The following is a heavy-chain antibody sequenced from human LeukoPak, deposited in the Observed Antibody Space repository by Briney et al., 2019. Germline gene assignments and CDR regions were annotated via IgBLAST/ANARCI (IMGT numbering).Heavy chain of an antibody. J-gene: IGHJ6*02. CDR1: GFAFGDFW. CDR3: AREKREGLWFGELFRFQYCGLDV. D-gene: IGHD3-10*01. V-gene: IGHV3-7*01. Sequence: GGSLRLSRAASGFAFGDFWMSWVRQTPGKGLESVASIKQDGSAKEYVDSVKGRFTISRDNAKESLYLQMNNLRADDTGVYYCAREKREGLWFGELFRFQYCGLDVWGQGTTVVVSS. CDR2: IKQDGSAK.